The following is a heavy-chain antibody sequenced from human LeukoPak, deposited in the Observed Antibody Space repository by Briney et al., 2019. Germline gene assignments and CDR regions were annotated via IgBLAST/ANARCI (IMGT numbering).Heavy chain of an antibody. CDR1: GFTFSSYA. D-gene: IGHD4-17*01. V-gene: IGHV3-23*01. Sequence: QPGGSLRLSCAASGFTFSSYAMSWVRQAPGKGLEWVSAISGSGSSTYYADSVKGRFTISGDNSKSTLYLQMNSLRADDTAVYYCASPPTVSAEYFQHWGQGTLVTVSS. CDR2: ISGSGSST. CDR3: ASPPTVSAEYFQH. J-gene: IGHJ1*01.